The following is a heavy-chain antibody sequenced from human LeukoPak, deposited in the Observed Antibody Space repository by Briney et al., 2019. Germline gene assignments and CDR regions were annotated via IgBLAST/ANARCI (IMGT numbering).Heavy chain of an antibody. CDR1: GGSISSYY. D-gene: IGHD3-9*01. J-gene: IGHJ3*02. Sequence: SETLSLTCTVSGGSISSYYWSWIRQPPGKGLEWIGYIYYSGSTNYNPSLMSRVTISVDTSKNQFSLKLSSVTAADTAVYYCARDRNYDILTGAPTDAFDIWGQGTMVIVSS. V-gene: IGHV4-59*01. CDR3: ARDRNYDILTGAPTDAFDI. CDR2: IYYSGST.